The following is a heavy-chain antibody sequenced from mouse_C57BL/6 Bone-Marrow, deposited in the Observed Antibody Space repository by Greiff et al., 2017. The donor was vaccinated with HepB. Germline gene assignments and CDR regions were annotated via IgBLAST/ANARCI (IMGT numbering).Heavy chain of an antibody. D-gene: IGHD6-1*01. Sequence: LQQSGAELVRPGASVKLSCTASGFNIKDDYMHWVKQRPEQGLEWIGWIDPENGDTEYASKFQGKATITADTSSNTAYLQLSSLTSEDTAVYYCTTWGSSYYFDYWGQGTTLTVSS. CDR3: TTWGSSYYFDY. CDR2: IDPENGDT. V-gene: IGHV14-4*01. CDR1: GFNIKDDY. J-gene: IGHJ2*01.